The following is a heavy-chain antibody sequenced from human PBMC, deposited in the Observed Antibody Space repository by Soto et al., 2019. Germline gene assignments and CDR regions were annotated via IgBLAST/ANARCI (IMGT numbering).Heavy chain of an antibody. Sequence: PSETLSLTCTVSGGSISSSSYYWGWIRQPPGKGLEWIGSIYYSGSTYYNPSLKSRVTISVDTSKNQFSLKLSSVTAADTAVYYCARAGLLKIQLWPYYFDYWGQGTLVTVSS. CDR1: GGSISSSSYY. V-gene: IGHV4-39*01. J-gene: IGHJ4*02. CDR3: ARAGLLKIQLWPYYFDY. CDR2: IYYSGST. D-gene: IGHD5-18*01.